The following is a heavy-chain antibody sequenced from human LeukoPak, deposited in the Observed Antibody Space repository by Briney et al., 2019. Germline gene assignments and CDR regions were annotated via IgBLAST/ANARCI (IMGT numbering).Heavy chain of an antibody. D-gene: IGHD6-13*01. J-gene: IGHJ4*02. Sequence: GGSLRLSCAASGFTFSSYAMHWVRQAPGKGLEWVAVISYDGSNKYYADSVKGRFTISRDNSENTLYVQMNSLRVEDTAVYYCARASTDRSRWYFDYWGQGTLVAVSS. V-gene: IGHV3-30-3*01. CDR2: ISYDGSNK. CDR1: GFTFSSYA. CDR3: ARASTDRSRWYFDY.